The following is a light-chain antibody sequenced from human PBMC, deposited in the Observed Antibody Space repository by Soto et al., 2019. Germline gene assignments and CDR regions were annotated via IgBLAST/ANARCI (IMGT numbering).Light chain of an antibody. CDR2: DAS. CDR3: QQRSNWPFT. CDR1: QSVSSY. V-gene: IGKV3-11*01. J-gene: IGKJ4*01. Sequence: EIVLTQSPATLSLSPGERATLSCRASQSVSSYLAWYQQKPGQAPRLLIYDASNRATGIPARFSGSGSGTDFTLTISRQEPEDFAVYYCQQRSNWPFTFGGGTKVEIK.